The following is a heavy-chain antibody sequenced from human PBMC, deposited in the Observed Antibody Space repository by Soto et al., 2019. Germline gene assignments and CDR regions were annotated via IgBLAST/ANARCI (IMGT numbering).Heavy chain of an antibody. J-gene: IGHJ3*02. V-gene: IGHV3-7*03. D-gene: IGHD1-1*01. CDR3: ARGRVNWDAFDI. Sequence: VGSLRLSCAASGFTFSSYWRSWVRQAPGKGLEWVANIKQDGSEKYYVDSVKGRFTISRDNAKNSLYLQMNSLRAEDTAVYYCARGRVNWDAFDIWGQGTMVTVSS. CDR1: GFTFSSYW. CDR2: IKQDGSEK.